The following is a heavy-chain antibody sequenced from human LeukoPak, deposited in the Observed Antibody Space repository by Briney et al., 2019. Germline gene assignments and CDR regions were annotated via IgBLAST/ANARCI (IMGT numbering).Heavy chain of an antibody. Sequence: SETLSLTRTVSGGSISPYWWSWIRQPPGKGLEWIGYIYYSGSTNYNPSLKSRLTISVDTSKNQFSLRLSSVTAADTAVYYCARVGVSGSYYGTSDYWGQGTLVTVSS. J-gene: IGHJ4*02. CDR1: GGSISPYW. V-gene: IGHV4-59*12. CDR3: ARVGVSGSYYGTSDY. CDR2: IYYSGST. D-gene: IGHD3-10*01.